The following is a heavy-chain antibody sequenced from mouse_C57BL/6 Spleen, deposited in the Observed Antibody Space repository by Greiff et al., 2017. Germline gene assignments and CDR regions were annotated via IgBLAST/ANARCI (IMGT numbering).Heavy chain of an antibody. CDR2: IDPSDSYT. Sequence: QVQLKQPGAELVMPGASVKLSCKASGYTFTSYWMHWVKQRPGQGLEWIGEIDPSDSYTNYNQKFKGKSTLTVDKSSSTAYMQLSSLTSEDSAVYYCARQGDRDFDYWGQGTTLTVSS. V-gene: IGHV1-69*01. J-gene: IGHJ2*01. CDR3: ARQGDRDFDY. D-gene: IGHD3-3*01. CDR1: GYTFTSYW.